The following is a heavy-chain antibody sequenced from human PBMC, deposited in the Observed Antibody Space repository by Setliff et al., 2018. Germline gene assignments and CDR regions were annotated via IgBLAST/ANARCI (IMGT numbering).Heavy chain of an antibody. J-gene: IGHJ4*02. D-gene: IGHD1-26*01. CDR3: ARDNTIVGATDY. CDR1: GGSVSPYF. CDR2: IYHNGNT. V-gene: IGHV4-59*02. Sequence: PSETLSLTCTVSGGSVSPYFWSWIRQPPGKGLQWIGYIYHNGNTNFNPSLKSRVNMSIDPSKNQFSLNLKSVTAADTAVYYCARDNTIVGATDYWGQGALVTVSS.